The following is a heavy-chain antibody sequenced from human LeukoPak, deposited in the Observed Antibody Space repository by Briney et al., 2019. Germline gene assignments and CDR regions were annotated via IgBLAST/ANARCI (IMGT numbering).Heavy chain of an antibody. V-gene: IGHV3-23*01. CDR3: AKDHRYCSSTSCYVFDY. CDR1: GFTFSSYA. CDR2: ISGSGGST. J-gene: IGHJ4*02. Sequence: GSLRLSCAASGFTFSSYAMSWVHQAPGKGLEWVSAISGSGGSTYYADSVKGRFTISRDNSKNTLYLQMNSLRAEDTAVYYCAKDHRYCSSTSCYVFDYWGQGTLVTVSS. D-gene: IGHD2-2*01.